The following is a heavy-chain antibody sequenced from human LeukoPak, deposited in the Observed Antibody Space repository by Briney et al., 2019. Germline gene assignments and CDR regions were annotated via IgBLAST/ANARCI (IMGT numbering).Heavy chain of an antibody. V-gene: IGHV3-30*02. CDR2: IRYDGSNK. CDR1: GFTFSSYG. J-gene: IGHJ6*03. Sequence: GGSLRLSCAASGFTFSSYGMHWVRQAPGKGLEWVAFIRYDGSNKYYGDSVKGRFTISRDNSRNTLYLQMNSLRAEDAAVYYCASRGYSYGQYYMDVWGKGTTVTISS. CDR3: ASRGYSYGQYYMDV. D-gene: IGHD5-18*01.